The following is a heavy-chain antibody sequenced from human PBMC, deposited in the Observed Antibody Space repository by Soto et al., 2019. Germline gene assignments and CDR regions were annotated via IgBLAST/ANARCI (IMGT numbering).Heavy chain of an antibody. CDR1: GFTFSGSA. D-gene: IGHD4-4*01. J-gene: IGHJ6*02. CDR3: ATIDYSNYKSRADYYYYGMDV. Sequence: GGSLRLSCAASGFTFSGSAMHWVRQASGKGLEWVGRIRSKANSYATAYAASVKGRFTISRDDSKNTAYLQMNSLKTEDTAVYYCATIDYSNYKSRADYYYYGMDVWGQGTTVTVSS. V-gene: IGHV3-73*01. CDR2: IRSKANSYAT.